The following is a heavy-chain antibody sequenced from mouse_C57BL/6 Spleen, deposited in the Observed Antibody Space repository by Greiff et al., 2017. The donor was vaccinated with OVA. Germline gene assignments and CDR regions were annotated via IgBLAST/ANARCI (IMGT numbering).Heavy chain of an antibody. Sequence: DVKLQESGGGLVQPGGSLKLSCAASGFTFSDYYMYWVRQTPEKRLEWVAYISNGGGSTYYPDTVKGRFTISRDNAKNTLYLQMSRLKSEDTAMYYCARDRGYAMDYWGQGTSVTGSS. J-gene: IGHJ4*01. CDR2: ISNGGGST. V-gene: IGHV5-12*01. CDR1: GFTFSDYY. CDR3: ARDRGYAMDY.